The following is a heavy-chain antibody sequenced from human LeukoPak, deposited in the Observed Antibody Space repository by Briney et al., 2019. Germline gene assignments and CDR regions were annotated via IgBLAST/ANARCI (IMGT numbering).Heavy chain of an antibody. Sequence: GGSLRLSCAASGFTSSSYAMTWVRQAPGKGLEWVSGMSDSGTGTYYADSVKGRFTISRDNSNNTQFLQMNNLRAEDTAAYYCAKDRGSSIYDGFTWFDPWGQGALVTVSS. V-gene: IGHV3-23*01. CDR2: MSDSGTGT. J-gene: IGHJ5*02. D-gene: IGHD6-13*01. CDR1: GFTSSSYA. CDR3: AKDRGSSIYDGFTWFDP.